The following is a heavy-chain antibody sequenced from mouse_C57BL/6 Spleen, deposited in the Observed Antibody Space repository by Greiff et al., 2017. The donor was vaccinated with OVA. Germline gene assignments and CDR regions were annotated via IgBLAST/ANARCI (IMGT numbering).Heavy chain of an antibody. D-gene: IGHD1-1*01. CDR3: TIGTTVVEGAWFAY. Sequence: EVQLQQSGAELVRPGASVKLSCTASGFNIKDDYMHWVKQRPEQGLEWIGWIDPENGDTEYASKFQGKATITADTSSNTAYLQLSSLTSEDTAVYYCTIGTTVVEGAWFAYWGQGTLVTVSA. CDR1: GFNIKDDY. J-gene: IGHJ3*01. V-gene: IGHV14-4*01. CDR2: IDPENGDT.